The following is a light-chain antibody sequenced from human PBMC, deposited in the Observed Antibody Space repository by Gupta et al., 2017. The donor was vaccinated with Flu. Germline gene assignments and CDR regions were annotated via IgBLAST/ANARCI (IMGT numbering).Light chain of an antibody. Sequence: VGTDRRFCDQQKPGSPPQYLLRYTSDSDKQHGSGVPSRFSGSKEVSANAGLFLISGLQSADEADYYCMIWHSSAVFFGGGTRLTVL. CDR2: YTSDSDK. CDR1: VGTDR. J-gene: IGLJ2*01. CDR3: MIWHSSAVF. V-gene: IGLV5-45*01.